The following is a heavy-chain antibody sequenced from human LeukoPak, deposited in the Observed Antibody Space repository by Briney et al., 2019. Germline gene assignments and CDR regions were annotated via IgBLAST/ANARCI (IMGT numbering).Heavy chain of an antibody. CDR3: TTDLSYYDSSGFPH. CDR2: IRSKADGGTT. CDR1: GFTFNNAW. V-gene: IGHV3-15*01. D-gene: IGHD3-22*01. J-gene: IGHJ4*02. Sequence: GGSLRLSCVASGFTFNNAWMSWGRQAPGKGLEWVGRIRSKADGGTTDYAAPVKGRFTISRDDSKNTVYLQMDSLKTEDTVVYYCTTDLSYYDSSGFPHWGQGTLVTVSS.